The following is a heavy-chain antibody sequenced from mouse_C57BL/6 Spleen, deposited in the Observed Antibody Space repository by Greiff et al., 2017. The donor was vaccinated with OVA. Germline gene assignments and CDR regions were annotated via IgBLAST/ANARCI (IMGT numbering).Heavy chain of an antibody. CDR1: GYTFTDYY. Sequence: VQLQQSGPELVKPGASVKISCKASGYTFTDYYMNWVKQSHGKSLEWIGDINPNNGGTSYNQKFKGKATLTVDKSSSTAYMELRSLTSEDSAVYYCARGGPYCYGSSYAMDYWGQGTSVTVSS. CDR2: INPNNGGT. J-gene: IGHJ4*01. D-gene: IGHD1-1*01. CDR3: ARGGPYCYGSSYAMDY. V-gene: IGHV1-26*01.